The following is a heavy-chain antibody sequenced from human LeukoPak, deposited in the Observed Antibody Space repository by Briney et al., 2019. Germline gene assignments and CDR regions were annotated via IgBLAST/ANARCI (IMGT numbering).Heavy chain of an antibody. Sequence: GSLSLSFPVLGITLSNYGMGWVRQAPGKGLEWVAGIRACGGGQNYADSVKGRFTISRDNPKNTLYLQMNSLRAEDTAVYFCAKRGVVIRVILVGFHKEAYYFDSWGQGALVTVSS. CDR1: GITLSNYG. CDR3: AKRGVVIRVILVGFHKEAYYFDS. D-gene: IGHD3-22*01. J-gene: IGHJ4*02. V-gene: IGHV3-23*01. CDR2: IRACGGGQ.